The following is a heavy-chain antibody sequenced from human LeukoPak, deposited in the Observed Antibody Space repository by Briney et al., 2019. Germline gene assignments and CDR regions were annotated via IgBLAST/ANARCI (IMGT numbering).Heavy chain of an antibody. J-gene: IGHJ4*02. CDR2: INPNSGGT. V-gene: IGHV1-2*06. D-gene: IGHD6-6*01. Sequence: PGASVKVSCKASGYVFTGYYMHWVRQAPGQGLEWMGRINPNSGGTKYAQKFQGRVTMTRDTSISTAYMELSRLRSDDTAVYYCAFFEYSSSSSHYWGQGTLVTVSS. CDR3: AFFEYSSSSSHY. CDR1: GYVFTGYY.